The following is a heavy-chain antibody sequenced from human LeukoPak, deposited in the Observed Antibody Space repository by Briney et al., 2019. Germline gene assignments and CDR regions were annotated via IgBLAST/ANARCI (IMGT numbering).Heavy chain of an antibody. V-gene: IGHV1-3*01. CDR2: INAGNGNT. CDR1: GYTFTSYA. J-gene: IGHJ4*02. Sequence: ASVKVSCKASGYTFTSYAKHWVRQAPGQRLEWMGWINAGNGNTKYSQKFQGRVTITRDTSASTAYMELSSLRSEDTAVYYCVREGVTYYYDSSGYYFDYWGQGTLVTVSS. D-gene: IGHD3-22*01. CDR3: VREGVTYYYDSSGYYFDY.